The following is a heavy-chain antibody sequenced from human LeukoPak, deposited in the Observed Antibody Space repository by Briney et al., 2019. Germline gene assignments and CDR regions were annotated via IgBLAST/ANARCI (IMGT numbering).Heavy chain of an antibody. CDR1: APTLDSDW. CDR2: INQNGRSL. CDR3: GRESMVGSALQN. V-gene: IGHV3-74*01. J-gene: IGHJ3*01. Sequence: GPSLSLSRAPSAPTLDSDWTHSVHHTPGKRLVCVSRINQNGRSLTYADSVKGQSTTPKNTPKNTFFLQMNSLRAEDTAVNYCGRESMVGSALQNWGQGALVTVSS. D-gene: IGHD2-8*01.